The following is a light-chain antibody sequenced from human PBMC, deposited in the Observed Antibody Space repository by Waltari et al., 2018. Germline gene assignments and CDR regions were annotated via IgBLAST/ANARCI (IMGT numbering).Light chain of an antibody. Sequence: QSALTQPASVSGSPGQSITISCTGTSSDVGGYNFVSWYQQHPGKVPKLIIYEVNNRPSGVSNRFSGSRSGNTASPTIAGLQAEDEVDYYCSSYTRHETGIFGGGTKLTVL. CDR2: EVN. J-gene: IGLJ2*01. V-gene: IGLV2-14*01. CDR3: SSYTRHETGI. CDR1: SSDVGGYNF.